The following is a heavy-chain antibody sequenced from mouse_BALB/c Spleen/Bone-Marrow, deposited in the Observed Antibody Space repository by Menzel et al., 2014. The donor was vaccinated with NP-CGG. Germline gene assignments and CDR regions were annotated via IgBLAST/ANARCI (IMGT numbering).Heavy chain of an antibody. CDR2: INPSNGGT. V-gene: IGHV1-53*01. CDR3: IRSAGTGFAY. J-gene: IGHJ3*01. CDR1: GYTFTSYY. D-gene: IGHD3-3*01. Sequence: QVQLKESGTELVKPGASVKLSCKASGYTFTSYYMFWVKQRPGQGLEWIGEINPSNGGTVFNEKFKSKVTLTVDKSSSTAYIQLSGLTSEDSAVYYCIRSAGTGFAYWGQVTLVTVS.